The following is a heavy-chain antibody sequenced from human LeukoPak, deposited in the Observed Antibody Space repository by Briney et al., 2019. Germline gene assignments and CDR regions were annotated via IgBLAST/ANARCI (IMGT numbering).Heavy chain of an antibody. D-gene: IGHD6-25*01. V-gene: IGHV1-2*02. CDR1: GGTFSSYA. CDR3: AKNLRDGIAAYDY. CDR2: INPNSGGT. J-gene: IGHJ4*02. Sequence: ASVKVSCKASGGTFSSYAISWVRQAPGQGLEWMGWINPNSGGTNYAQKFQGRVTMTRDTSISTAYMELSRLRSDDTAVYYCAKNLRDGIAAYDYWGQGTLVTVSS.